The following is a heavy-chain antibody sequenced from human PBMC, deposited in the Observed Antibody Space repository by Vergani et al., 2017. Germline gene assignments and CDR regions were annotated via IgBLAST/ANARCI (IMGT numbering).Heavy chain of an antibody. CDR2: IYPGDSDT. CDR3: ARIKKDYPYYYMDV. V-gene: IGHV5-51*03. Sequence: EVHLVQSGAEVKKPGESLKISCRGSGYSFNTYWIGWVRQMPGKGLEWMGIIYPGDSDTRYSPSFQGQVSISADKSISTAYLEWSSLKASDTAMYYCARIKKDYPYYYMDVWGKGTTVTVSS. CDR1: GYSFNTYW. J-gene: IGHJ6*03.